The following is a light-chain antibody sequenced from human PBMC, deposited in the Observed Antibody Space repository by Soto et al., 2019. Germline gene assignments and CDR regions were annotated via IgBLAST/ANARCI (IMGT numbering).Light chain of an antibody. J-gene: IGKJ4*01. V-gene: IGKV3-11*01. CDR3: QQRSDWPST. CDR1: QSVGTY. CDR2: DSS. Sequence: EIVLTQSPATLSLSPGERATLSCRASQSVGTYFAWYQQKPGQAPRLLIYDSSNRATGIPARFSGXXXGTXXXLTISSLEPEDFAVYYCQQRSDWPSTFGGGTKVEIK.